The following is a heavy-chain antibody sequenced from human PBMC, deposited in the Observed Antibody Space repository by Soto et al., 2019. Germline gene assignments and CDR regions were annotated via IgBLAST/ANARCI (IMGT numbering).Heavy chain of an antibody. CDR2: IYWDDDK. CDR3: IQSRCGGDCLQSYASYYYYGMDV. J-gene: IGHJ6*02. D-gene: IGHD2-21*02. V-gene: IGHV2-5*02. CDR1: AFSLSTGGVG. Sequence: SGPTLVNPTQTLTLTCTFSAFSLSTGGVGVGWIRQPPGKALEWLALIYWDDDKRYSPSLRSRLTITKDTSKNQVVLTMTNMGPVDTATYYCIQSRCGGDCLQSYASYYYYGMDVWGQGTTVTVSS.